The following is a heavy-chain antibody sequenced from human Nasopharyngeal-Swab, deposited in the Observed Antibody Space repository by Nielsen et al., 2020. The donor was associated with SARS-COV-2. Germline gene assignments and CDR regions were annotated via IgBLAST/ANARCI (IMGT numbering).Heavy chain of an antibody. CDR2: ISSSGSTI. D-gene: IGHD3-3*01. Sequence: RQAPGKGLEWVSYISSSGSTIYYADSVKGRFTISRDNAKNSLYLQMNSPRAEDTAVYYCAREGRFLDYYYYYGMDVWGQGTTVTVSS. V-gene: IGHV3-11*04. CDR3: AREGRFLDYYYYYGMDV. J-gene: IGHJ6*02.